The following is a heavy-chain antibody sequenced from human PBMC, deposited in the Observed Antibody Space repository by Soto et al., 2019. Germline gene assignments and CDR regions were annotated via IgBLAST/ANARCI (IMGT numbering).Heavy chain of an antibody. J-gene: IGHJ6*02. D-gene: IGHD4-17*01. CDR2: ISWDSGGI. Sequence: EVQLVESGGGLVQPGRSLRLSCAASGFSFEDYAMHWVRQAPGKGLEWVSGISWDSGGIGYVDSVKGRFTITRDNAKNSLYLQMNSLRPEDTARYYCAKDIHEMDIGDYLYYYYGMDVWGQGTTVTVSS. CDR1: GFSFEDYA. V-gene: IGHV3-9*01. CDR3: AKDIHEMDIGDYLYYYYGMDV.